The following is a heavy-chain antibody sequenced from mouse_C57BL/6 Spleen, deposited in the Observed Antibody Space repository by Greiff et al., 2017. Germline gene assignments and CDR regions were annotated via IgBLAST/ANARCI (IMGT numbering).Heavy chain of an antibody. CDR2: IDPSDSET. CDR3: ARLGRDYYGLWYFDV. CDR1: GYTFTSYW. V-gene: IGHV1-52*01. Sequence: QVQLQQPGAELVRPGSSVKLSCKASGYTFTSYWMHWVKQRPIQGLEWIGNIDPSDSETHYNQKFKDKATLTVDKSSSTAYMQLSSLTSEDSAVYYCARLGRDYYGLWYFDVWGTGTTVTVSS. D-gene: IGHD1-1*01. J-gene: IGHJ1*03.